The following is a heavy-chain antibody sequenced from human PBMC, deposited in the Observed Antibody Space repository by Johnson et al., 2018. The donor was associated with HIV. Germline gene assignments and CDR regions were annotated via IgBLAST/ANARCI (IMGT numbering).Heavy chain of an antibody. J-gene: IGHJ3*02. V-gene: IGHV3-66*01. CDR3: ARSKDCSGGSCPHAFDI. D-gene: IGHD2-15*01. Sequence: VQLVESGGGLVQSGGSLRLSCVASGFTVSSNYMSWVRQAPGKGLEWVSVIYSGGRTYYADSVKGRFTISRDNSKNSLHLQMNSLRAEDTAVYYCARSKDCSGGSCPHAFDIWGQGTMVIVSS. CDR2: IYSGGRT. CDR1: GFTVSSNY.